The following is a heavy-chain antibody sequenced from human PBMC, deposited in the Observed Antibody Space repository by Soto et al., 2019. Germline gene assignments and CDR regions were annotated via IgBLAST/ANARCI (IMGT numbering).Heavy chain of an antibody. V-gene: IGHV3-7*03. J-gene: IGHJ6*02. Sequence: GGSLRLSCAASGFTFSNSWMSWVRQAPGKGLEWVANIKEDGSEKDYVDPVKGRFTITRDNAQNSLDLQMNNLRAEDKAVYFCTRKRFGMDVWGQGTTVTVSS. CDR3: TRKRFGMDV. CDR2: IKEDGSEK. CDR1: GFTFSNSW.